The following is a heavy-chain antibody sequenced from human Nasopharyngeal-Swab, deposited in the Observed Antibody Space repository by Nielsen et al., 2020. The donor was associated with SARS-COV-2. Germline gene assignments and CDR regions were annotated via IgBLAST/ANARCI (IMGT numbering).Heavy chain of an antibody. Sequence: GGSLRLSCAASGFTFSRYWMSWVSQAPGKGLEWVANIKEDGSEKYYVDSVKGRFTISRDNAKNSLYLQMNSLRAEDTAVYYCAGGNSADHWGQGTLVTVSS. CDR3: AGGNSADH. J-gene: IGHJ4*02. CDR1: GFTFSRYW. CDR2: IKEDGSEK. V-gene: IGHV3-7*03. D-gene: IGHD4-23*01.